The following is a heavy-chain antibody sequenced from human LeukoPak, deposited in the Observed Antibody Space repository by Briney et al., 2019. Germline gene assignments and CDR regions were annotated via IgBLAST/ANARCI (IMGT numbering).Heavy chain of an antibody. V-gene: IGHV3-9*01. J-gene: IGHJ6*02. CDR2: ISWNSGSI. CDR1: GFTFDDYA. Sequence: GGSLRLSCAASGFTFDDYAMHWVRQAPGKGLEWVSGISWNSGSIGYADSVKGRFTISRDNAKNSLYLHMNSLRAEDTALYYCAKGDRRYSYGYYYYYGMDVWGQGTTVTVSS. CDR3: AKGDRRYSYGYYYYYGMDV. D-gene: IGHD5-18*01.